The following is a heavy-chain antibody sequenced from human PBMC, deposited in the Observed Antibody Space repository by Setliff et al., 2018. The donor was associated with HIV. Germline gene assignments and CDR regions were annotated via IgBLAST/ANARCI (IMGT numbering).Heavy chain of an antibody. CDR2: IYHSGST. Sequence: SETLSLTCAVSTYTISSGYYWGWIRLPPGKGLEWIGSIYHSGSTYYNPSLKSRVTISVDTSNNQFSLKLSSVTAADTAVYYCARHGGITGTTDAFDICGQGTMVT. CDR1: TYTISSGYY. V-gene: IGHV4-38-2*01. J-gene: IGHJ3*02. D-gene: IGHD1-7*01. CDR3: ARHGGITGTTDAFDI.